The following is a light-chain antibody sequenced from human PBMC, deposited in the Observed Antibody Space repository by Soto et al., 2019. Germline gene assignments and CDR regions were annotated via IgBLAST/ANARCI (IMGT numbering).Light chain of an antibody. Sequence: EIVMTQSPVTLSVSPGDRATLSCRASQSVNSHLAWYQQKPGQAPRLLIYGASTRATVVPARFSDSGSGTEFTLTISSLQSEDFAVYYCQQYDNWPLTFGGGTKVEIK. V-gene: IGKV3-15*01. CDR3: QQYDNWPLT. CDR2: GAS. CDR1: QSVNSH. J-gene: IGKJ4*01.